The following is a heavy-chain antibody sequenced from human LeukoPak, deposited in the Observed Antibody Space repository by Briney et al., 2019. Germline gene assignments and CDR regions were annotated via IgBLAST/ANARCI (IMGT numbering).Heavy chain of an antibody. CDR2: ITSSSTYV. Sequence: PGGSLRLSCAASGFTFSTYSMNWVRQTPGKGLEWVSSITSSSTYVFYADSVKRRFTISRDNAKNSLYLQMTSLTAEDTAVYYCARVCVSTSCPNHDYWGQGTLVTVSS. D-gene: IGHD2-2*01. V-gene: IGHV3-21*01. CDR1: GFTFSTYS. CDR3: ARVCVSTSCPNHDY. J-gene: IGHJ4*02.